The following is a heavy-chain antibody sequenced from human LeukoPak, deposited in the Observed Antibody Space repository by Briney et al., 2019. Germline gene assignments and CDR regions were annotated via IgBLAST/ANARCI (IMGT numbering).Heavy chain of an antibody. CDR3: ARDGPSTVIFDY. D-gene: IGHD4-17*01. CDR2: IDPNSGGT. Sequence: ASVKVSCKASGCTVTAYYMHWLRQAPGQGLEWMGWIDPNSGGTNHAQKFQDWVTMTRDTSISTAYMELSRLRSDDTAVYYCARDGPSTVIFDYWGQGTLVTASS. V-gene: IGHV1-2*04. CDR1: GCTVTAYY. J-gene: IGHJ4*02.